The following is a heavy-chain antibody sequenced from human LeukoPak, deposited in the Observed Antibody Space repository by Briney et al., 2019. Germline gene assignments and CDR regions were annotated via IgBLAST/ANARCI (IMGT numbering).Heavy chain of an antibody. CDR3: ARHNYYSNYGDWFDP. Sequence: SETLSLTCTVSGGSISSYYWSWIRQPPGKGLEWIGYIYYSGSTNYNPSLKSRVTISVNTSKNQFSLKLSSVTAADTAVYYCARHNYYSNYGDWFDPWGQGTLVTVSS. CDR2: IYYSGST. V-gene: IGHV4-59*08. D-gene: IGHD4-11*01. J-gene: IGHJ5*02. CDR1: GGSISSYY.